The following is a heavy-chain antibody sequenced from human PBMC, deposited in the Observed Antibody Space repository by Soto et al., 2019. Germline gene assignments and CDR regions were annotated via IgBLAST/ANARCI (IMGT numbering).Heavy chain of an antibody. D-gene: IGHD6-19*01. CDR2: INRDGSST. CDR3: ARDPAPIGWYDY. Sequence: EGSLRRSCAASGFTLSSYWMHWVRQAPGKGLEWVSRINRDGSSTSYADSVKGRFTISRDSAKNTLYLQMNSLRAEDTAVYYCARDPAPIGWYDYWGQGTLVTVSS. CDR1: GFTLSSYW. J-gene: IGHJ4*02. V-gene: IGHV3-74*01.